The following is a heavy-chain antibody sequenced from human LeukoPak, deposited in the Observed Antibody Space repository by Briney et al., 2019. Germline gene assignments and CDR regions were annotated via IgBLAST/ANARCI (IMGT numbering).Heavy chain of an antibody. J-gene: IGHJ4*02. CDR2: INWNGGST. V-gene: IGHV3-20*04. Sequence: PGGSLRLSCAASGLTFDDYGMSWVRQVPGKGLEWVSGINWNGGSTGYADSVKGRFTISRDNAKNSLYLQMNSLRAEDTALYYCARIKSSGNYSPFDYWGQGALLTVS. CDR3: ARIKSSGNYSPFDY. CDR1: GLTFDDYG. D-gene: IGHD1-26*01.